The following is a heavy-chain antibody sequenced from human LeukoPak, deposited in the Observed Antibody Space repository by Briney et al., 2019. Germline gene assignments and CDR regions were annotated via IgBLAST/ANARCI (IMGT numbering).Heavy chain of an antibody. Sequence: PGGSLRLSCAASGFTFSSYAMHWVRQAPGKGLEWVASIKQDGSEKYYVDSMKGRFTISRDNAKNSLYLQLNSLRVEDTAVYYCATVLPGRPNDNWGQGTLVTVSS. V-gene: IGHV3-7*01. CDR1: GFTFSSYA. CDR3: ATVLPGRPNDN. D-gene: IGHD1-1*01. J-gene: IGHJ4*02. CDR2: IKQDGSEK.